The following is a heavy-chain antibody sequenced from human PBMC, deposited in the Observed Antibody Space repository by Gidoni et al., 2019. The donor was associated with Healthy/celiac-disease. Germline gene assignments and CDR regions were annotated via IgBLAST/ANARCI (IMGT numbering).Heavy chain of an antibody. CDR2: ISSSSSTI. V-gene: IGHV3-48*01. CDR1: GFTFSSYS. Sequence: EVQLVESGGGLVQPGGSLRLSCAASGFTFSSYSMNWVRQAPGKGLEWVSYISSSSSTIYYADSVKGRFTISRDNAKNSLYLQMNSLRAEDTAEYYCARDRSGLPLVLGGRWYFDLWGRGTLVTVSS. J-gene: IGHJ2*01. D-gene: IGHD6-13*01. CDR3: ARDRSGLPLVLGGRWYFDL.